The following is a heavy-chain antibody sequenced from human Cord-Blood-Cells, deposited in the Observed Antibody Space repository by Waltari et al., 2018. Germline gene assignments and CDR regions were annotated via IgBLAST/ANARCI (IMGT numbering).Heavy chain of an antibody. Sequence: EVQLLESGGGLVQTGGSLRLSCAASGFTFSSYAMSWVRQAPGKGLGCVSAIRGSGGSTNCADAVKGRFTISRDNPKNALYLQMNSLRAEDTAVYYCAKVGGGYSSSEDYWGQGTLVTVSS. J-gene: IGHJ4*02. CDR1: GFTFSSYA. D-gene: IGHD6-6*01. CDR2: IRGSGGST. V-gene: IGHV3-23*01. CDR3: AKVGGGYSSSEDY.